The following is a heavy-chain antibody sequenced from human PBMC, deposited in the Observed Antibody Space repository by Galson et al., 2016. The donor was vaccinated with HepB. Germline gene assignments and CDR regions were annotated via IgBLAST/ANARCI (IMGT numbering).Heavy chain of an antibody. CDR2: IDWDDAK. D-gene: IGHD1-26*01. CDR1: GFSLNTRGMC. Sequence: PALVTPTQTLTLTCTFSGFSLNTRGMCVSWIRQSPGKALEWLARIDWDDAKYYSTSLKTSLTISKYTSKNQVVLRMTNMDPVDTATYYCARTAFSGTYSAYFDYWGQGTLVTVSS. V-gene: IGHV2-70*11. CDR3: ARTAFSGTYSAYFDY. J-gene: IGHJ4*02.